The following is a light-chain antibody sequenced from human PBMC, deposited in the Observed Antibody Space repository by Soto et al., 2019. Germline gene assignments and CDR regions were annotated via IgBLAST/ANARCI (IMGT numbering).Light chain of an antibody. CDR1: QSVSSN. Sequence: EIVMTQSPATLSVSQGERATLSCRASQSVSSNLAWYQQKPGKAPMLLIYGASTSATGIPARFSGNGSGTEFTLTISSLQSEDFAVYYFQQDNNWPPRGRTFGQGTKVEIK. V-gene: IGKV3-15*01. J-gene: IGKJ1*01. CDR2: GAS. CDR3: QQDNNWPPRGRT.